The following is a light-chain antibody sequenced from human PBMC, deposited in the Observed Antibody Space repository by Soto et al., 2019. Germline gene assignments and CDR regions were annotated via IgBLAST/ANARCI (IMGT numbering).Light chain of an antibody. CDR1: QGISNY. Sequence: DIQMTQSPSSLSASVGDRVTITCRASQGISNYLAWYQQIPGKVPKLLISAASTLQSGVPSRFSGSGSGTDFTLTISSLHPEDVETYYCQKYTNVPAFGGGTKVEIK. J-gene: IGKJ4*01. CDR3: QKYTNVPA. CDR2: AAS. V-gene: IGKV1-27*01.